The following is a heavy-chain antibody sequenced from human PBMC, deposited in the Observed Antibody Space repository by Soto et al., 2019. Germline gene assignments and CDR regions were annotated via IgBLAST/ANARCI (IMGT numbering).Heavy chain of an antibody. D-gene: IGHD1-1*01. J-gene: IGHJ6*02. CDR2: ISASGDST. CDR1: GLIFNNYA. V-gene: IGHV3-23*01. Sequence: EVQLLESGGGLVQPGGSLRLSCAASGLIFNNYAMTWVRQAPGKGLEWVSTISASGDSTYYADSVKGRFTISRDNARNTLFLQMNSLRAEDTALYYCAKRTTGTTMTYSAMDVWGQWTTVTVSS. CDR3: AKRTTGTTMTYSAMDV.